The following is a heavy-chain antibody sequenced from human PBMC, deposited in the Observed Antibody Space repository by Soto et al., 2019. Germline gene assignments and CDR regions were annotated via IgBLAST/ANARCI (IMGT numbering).Heavy chain of an antibody. Sequence: SETLSLTCTVSGGSISSYYWSWIRQPPGKGLEWIGYIHYSGSTNYNPSLKSRVTISVDTSKNQFSLKLSSVTAADTAVYYCARDKDYYGSGSYYAWQYLGYWGQGTLVTVPQ. CDR2: IHYSGST. D-gene: IGHD3-10*01. V-gene: IGHV4-59*01. J-gene: IGHJ4*02. CDR3: ARDKDYYGSGSYYAWQYLGY. CDR1: GGSISSYY.